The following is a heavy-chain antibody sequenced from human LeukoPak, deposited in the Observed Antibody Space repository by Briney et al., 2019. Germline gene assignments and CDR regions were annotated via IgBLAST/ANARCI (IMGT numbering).Heavy chain of an antibody. CDR1: GYSISSGYY. CDR2: IYHSGST. J-gene: IGHJ4*02. Sequence: SETLSLTCTVSGYSISSGYYWGWIRQPPGKGLEWIGYIYHSGSTYYNPSLKSRVTISVDRSKNQFSLKLSSVTAADTAVYYCARNRIFDYWGQGTLVTVSS. CDR3: ARNRIFDY. V-gene: IGHV4-38-2*02.